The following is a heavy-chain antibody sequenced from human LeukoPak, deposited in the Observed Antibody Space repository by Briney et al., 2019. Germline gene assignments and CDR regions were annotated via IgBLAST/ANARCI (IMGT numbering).Heavy chain of an antibody. CDR2: INHSGST. D-gene: IGHD1-1*01. CDR3: ARLERSNYFDY. V-gene: IGHV4-34*01. Sequence: PSETLSLTCTVSGGSISTYYWSWIRQPPGKGLEWIGEINHSGSTNYNPSLKSRVTISVDTSKNQFSLKLSSVTAADTAVYYCARLERSNYFDYWGQGTLVTVSS. J-gene: IGHJ4*02. CDR1: GGSISTYY.